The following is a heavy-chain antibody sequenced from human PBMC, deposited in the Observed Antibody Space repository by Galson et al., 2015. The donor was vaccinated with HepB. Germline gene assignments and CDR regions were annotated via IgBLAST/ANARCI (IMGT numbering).Heavy chain of an antibody. J-gene: IGHJ6*02. V-gene: IGHV1-46*01. D-gene: IGHD3-9*01. CDR1: GYTFTSYY. Sequence: SVKVSCKASGYTFTSYYMHWVRQAPGQGLEWMGIINPSGGSTSYAQKFQGRVTMTRDTSTSTVYMELSSLRSEDTAVYYCARVEMYYDILTGYSHYYYYGMDVWGQGTTVTVSS. CDR2: INPSGGST. CDR3: ARVEMYYDILTGYSHYYYYGMDV.